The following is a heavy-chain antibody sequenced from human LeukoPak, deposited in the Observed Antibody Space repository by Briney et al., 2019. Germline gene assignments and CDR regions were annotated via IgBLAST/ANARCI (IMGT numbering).Heavy chain of an antibody. CDR2: IYYSGST. CDR3: ASSMGAIDAFDI. D-gene: IGHD1-26*01. V-gene: IGHV4-59*01. CDR1: GGSISSYY. Sequence: SETLSLTCTVSGGSISSYYWSWIRQPPGKGLEWIGYIYYSGSTNYNPSLKSRVTISVDTSKNQFSLKLSSVTAADTAVYYCASSMGAIDAFDIWGQGTMVTVSS. J-gene: IGHJ3*02.